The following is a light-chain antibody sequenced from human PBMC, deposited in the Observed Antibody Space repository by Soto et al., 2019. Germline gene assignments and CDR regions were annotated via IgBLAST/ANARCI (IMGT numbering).Light chain of an antibody. CDR1: SSDVGLYNF. Sequence: QSALTQPPSASGSPGQSVTISCTGTSSDVGLYNFVSWYQQYPGKAPKLTIYDVTKRPSWVPDRFSGSKSGNTASLTVSGLQAEDEADYYCSSYAGYNKVVFGGGTKLTVL. CDR2: DVT. CDR3: SSYAGYNKVV. V-gene: IGLV2-8*01. J-gene: IGLJ2*01.